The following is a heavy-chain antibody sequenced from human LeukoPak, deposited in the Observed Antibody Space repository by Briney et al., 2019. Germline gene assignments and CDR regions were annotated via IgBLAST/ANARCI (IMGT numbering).Heavy chain of an antibody. CDR3: ARRPLGGRPSVAFDI. Sequence: GESLKISCKGSGYSFTSYWIGWVRQMPGKGLEWMGIIYPGDSDTRYSPSFQGQVTISADKSISTAYLQWSSLKASDTAMYYCARRPLGGRPSVAFDIWGQGTMVTVSS. CDR1: GYSFTSYW. CDR2: IYPGDSDT. D-gene: IGHD2-15*01. V-gene: IGHV5-51*01. J-gene: IGHJ3*02.